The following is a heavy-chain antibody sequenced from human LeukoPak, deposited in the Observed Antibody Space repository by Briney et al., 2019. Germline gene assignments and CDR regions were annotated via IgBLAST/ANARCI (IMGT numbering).Heavy chain of an antibody. CDR2: IKSEGDGGTT. CDR1: EFTFTNAW. V-gene: IGHV3-15*01. CDR3: ARLSEMLRGPEVIYYFEH. J-gene: IGHJ4*02. Sequence: PGGSLRLSCAASEFTFTNAWMNWVRQAPGKGLEWVGRIKSEGDGGTTDYAAAVKGRFTISRDNAKNSVYLQMNSLRAEDTAVYYCARLSEMLRGPEVIYYFEHWGQGTLVTVSS. D-gene: IGHD3-10*01.